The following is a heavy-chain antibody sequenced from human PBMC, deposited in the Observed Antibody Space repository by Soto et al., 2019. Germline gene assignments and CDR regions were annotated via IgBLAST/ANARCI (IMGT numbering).Heavy chain of an antibody. CDR1: GFTFSTHG. CDR3: MKVYRADRNIVPPPV. D-gene: IGHD5-12*01. Sequence: PGGSLRLSCAASGFTFSTHGMSWVRQAPGKGLEWVSAMSDSGTITYYADSVKGRFTISRDNSKNTLYLQMSTLRAEDTAVYYCMKVYRADRNIVPPPVWGQGTLVTVSS. V-gene: IGHV3-23*01. CDR2: MSDSGTIT. J-gene: IGHJ4*02.